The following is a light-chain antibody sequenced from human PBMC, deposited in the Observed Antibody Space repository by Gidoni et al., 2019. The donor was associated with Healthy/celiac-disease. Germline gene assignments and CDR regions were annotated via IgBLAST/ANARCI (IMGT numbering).Light chain of an antibody. CDR3: QQYGSSEVT. CDR2: GAS. J-gene: IGKJ3*01. Sequence: EIVLTQSPGTLSLSPGERSTFSCRASQSVSSSYLACYQQKPGQAPRLLIYGASSGSGTDFTLTISRLEPEDFAMYYCQQYGSSEVTFGPGTKSGYQT. CDR1: QSVSSSY. V-gene: IGKV3-20*01.